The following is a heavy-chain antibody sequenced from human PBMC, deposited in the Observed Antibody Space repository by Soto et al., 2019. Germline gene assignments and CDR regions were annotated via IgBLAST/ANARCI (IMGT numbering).Heavy chain of an antibody. V-gene: IGHV3-7*03. CDR2: IREDGSEK. CDR1: GFTFSSYW. Sequence: GGSLRLSCAASGFTFSSYWMSWVRQAPGKGLEWVANIREDGSEKYYADSVKGRFTISRDNSKNTLYLQMNSLRAEDTAVYYCAKNPGYYYDSTGYHFDYWGQGTLVTVSS. J-gene: IGHJ4*02. D-gene: IGHD3-22*01. CDR3: AKNPGYYYDSTGYHFDY.